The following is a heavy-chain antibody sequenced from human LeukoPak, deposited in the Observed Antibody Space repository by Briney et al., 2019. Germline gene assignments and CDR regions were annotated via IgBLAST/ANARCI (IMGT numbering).Heavy chain of an antibody. V-gene: IGHV1-69*01. CDR2: IIPIFGTA. CDR1: GGTFSSYA. Sequence: GASVKVSCKASGGTFSSYAISWVRQAPGQGLEWMGGIIPIFGTANYAQKFQGRVTITADESTSTAYMELSSLRSEDTAVYYCARTPVHGSPVGYFDLWGRGTLVTVSS. CDR3: ARTPVHGSPVGYFDL. J-gene: IGHJ2*01. D-gene: IGHD1-14*01.